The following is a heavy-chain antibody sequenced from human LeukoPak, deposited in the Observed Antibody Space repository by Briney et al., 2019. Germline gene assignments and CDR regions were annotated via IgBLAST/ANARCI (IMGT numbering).Heavy chain of an antibody. CDR2: IYYSGRT. J-gene: IGHJ6*03. D-gene: IGHD2-15*01. CDR3: ARGRVVVVAAPNYYYYYMDV. Sequence: SETLSLTCTVSGGSISSYYWSWIRQPPGKGLEWIGYIYYSGRTNSNPSLKSRVTISVDTSKNQFSLKLSSVTAADTAVYYCARGRVVVVAAPNYYYYYMDVWGKGTTVTVSS. V-gene: IGHV4-59*01. CDR1: GGSISSYY.